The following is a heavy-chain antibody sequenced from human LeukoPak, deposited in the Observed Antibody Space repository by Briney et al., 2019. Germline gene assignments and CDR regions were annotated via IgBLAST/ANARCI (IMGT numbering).Heavy chain of an antibody. CDR1: GGTFSSYA. D-gene: IGHD2-2*01. CDR3: ARGLIVVVPAAQYYYYYMDV. J-gene: IGHJ6*03. Sequence: SVKVSCKASGGTFSSYAISWVRQAPGQGLEWMGGIIPIFGTANYAQKFQGRVAITTDESTSTAYMELSSLRSEDTAVYYCARGLIVVVPAAQYYYYYMDVWGKGTTVTVSS. V-gene: IGHV1-69*05. CDR2: IIPIFGTA.